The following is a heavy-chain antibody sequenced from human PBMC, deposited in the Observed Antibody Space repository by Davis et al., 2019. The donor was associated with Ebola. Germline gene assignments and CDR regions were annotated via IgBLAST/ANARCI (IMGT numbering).Heavy chain of an antibody. V-gene: IGHV3-30-3*01. CDR1: GFTFSGSA. CDR2: ISYDGSNK. J-gene: IGHJ4*02. D-gene: IGHD5-24*01. CDR3: ARVERRDGYNFRYYFDY. Sequence: GGSLRLSCAASGFTFSGSAMHWVRQAPGKGLEWVAVISYDGSNKYYADSVKGRFTISRDNSKNTLYLQMNSLRAEDTAVYYCARVERRDGYNFRYYFDYWGQGTLVTVSS.